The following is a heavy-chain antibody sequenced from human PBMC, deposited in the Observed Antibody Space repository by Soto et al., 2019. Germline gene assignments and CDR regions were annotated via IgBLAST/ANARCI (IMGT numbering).Heavy chain of an antibody. CDR3: ARVSTRYDYGDYDAFDI. J-gene: IGHJ3*02. CDR1: GGTFSSYA. D-gene: IGHD4-17*01. CDR2: IIPIFGTA. V-gene: IGHV1-69*13. Sequence: SVKVSCKASGGTFSSYAISWVRQAPGQGLEWMGGIIPIFGTANYAQKFQGRVTITADESTSTAYMELSSLRSEDTAVYYCARVSTRYDYGDYDAFDIWGQGTMVTVSS.